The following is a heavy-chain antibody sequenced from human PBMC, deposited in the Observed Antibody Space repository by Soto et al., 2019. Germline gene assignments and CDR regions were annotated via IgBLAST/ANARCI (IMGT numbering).Heavy chain of an antibody. CDR1: GYSFTSYW. CDR3: ATVNRFLVGGGGMDV. J-gene: IGHJ6*02. CDR2: FDPEDGET. D-gene: IGHD3-3*01. V-gene: IGHV1-24*01. Sequence: PGESLKISCKGSGYSFTSYWITWVRQMPGKGLEWMGGFDPEDGETIYAQKFQGRVTMTEDTSTDTAYMELSSLRSEDTAVYYCATVNRFLVGGGGMDVWGQGTTVTVSS.